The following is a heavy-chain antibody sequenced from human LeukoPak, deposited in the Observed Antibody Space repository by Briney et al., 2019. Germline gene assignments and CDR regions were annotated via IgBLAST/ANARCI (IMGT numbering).Heavy chain of an antibody. Sequence: GGSLRLSCAASGFTFSNYAMSWVRQAPGKGLEWVSTLSGTGGSTYYADSVKGRFTISRDNSKNTLYLQMNSLRAEDTAVYYCARDRDSSGWYWDYYGMDVWGQGTTVTVSS. V-gene: IGHV3-23*01. CDR3: ARDRDSSGWYWDYYGMDV. CDR2: LSGTGGST. D-gene: IGHD6-19*01. CDR1: GFTFSNYA. J-gene: IGHJ6*02.